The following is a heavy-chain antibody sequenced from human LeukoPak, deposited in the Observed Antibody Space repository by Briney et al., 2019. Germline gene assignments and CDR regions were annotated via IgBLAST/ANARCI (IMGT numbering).Heavy chain of an antibody. V-gene: IGHV4-34*01. CDR1: GGSFSGYY. CDR2: INHSGST. J-gene: IGHJ4*02. Sequence: TSETLSLTCAVYGGSFSGYYWSWIRQPPGKGLEWIGEINHSGSTNYNPSLKSRVTISVDTSKNQFSLILSSVTAADTAVYFCARARLSIVRGITNFDYWGQGTVVTVSS. CDR3: ARARLSIVRGITNFDY. D-gene: IGHD3-10*01.